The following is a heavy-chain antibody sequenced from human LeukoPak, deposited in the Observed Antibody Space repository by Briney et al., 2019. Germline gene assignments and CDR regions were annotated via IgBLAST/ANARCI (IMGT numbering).Heavy chain of an antibody. D-gene: IGHD3-3*01. V-gene: IGHV4-59*08. CDR2: IYYSGST. CDR1: GGSISSYY. Sequence: PSETLSLTCTVSGGSISSYYWSWIRQPPGKGLEWIGYIYYSGSTNYNPSLKSRVTISVDTSKNQFSLKLSSVTAADTAVYYCAGSITIFGVVKGNWFDPWGQGTLVTVSS. CDR3: AGSITIFGVVKGNWFDP. J-gene: IGHJ5*02.